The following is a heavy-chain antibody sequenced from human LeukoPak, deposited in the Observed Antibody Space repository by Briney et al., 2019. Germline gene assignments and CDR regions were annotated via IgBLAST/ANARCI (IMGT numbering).Heavy chain of an antibody. CDR1: GGTFSSYA. CDR2: IIPIFGTA. J-gene: IGHJ5*02. D-gene: IGHD6-13*01. CDR3: ARDLIAAAGTWWFDP. V-gene: IGHV1-69*05. Sequence: SVKVSCKASGGTFSSYAISWVRQAPGQGLEWMGGIIPIFGTANYAQKFQGRVTITTDESTSTAYMELSSLRSEDTAVYYCARDLIAAAGTWWFDPWGQGTLVTVSS.